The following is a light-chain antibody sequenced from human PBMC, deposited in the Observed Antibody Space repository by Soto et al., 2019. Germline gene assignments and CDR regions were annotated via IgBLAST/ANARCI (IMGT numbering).Light chain of an antibody. J-gene: IGLJ2*01. CDR1: SSDVGGYNY. Sequence: QSALTQPASVSGSPGQSITISCTGTSSDVGGYNYVSWYQQHPGKAPKLMIYEVSNRPSGVSNRFSGSKSGNTAYLTISGLPAEDEADYYCSSYTSSSTLEVVFGGGTKLTVL. CDR3: SSYTSSSTLEVV. CDR2: EVS. V-gene: IGLV2-14*01.